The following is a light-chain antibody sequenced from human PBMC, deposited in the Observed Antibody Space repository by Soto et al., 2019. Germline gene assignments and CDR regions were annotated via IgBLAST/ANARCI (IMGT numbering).Light chain of an antibody. Sequence: IHGAQSACCQAASGVGVGAIGFRASQGIRNDLGWYQQKPGKAPQALIYDASSLKSGVPSRFSGNGSGTEFTLTISSLQPDDFATYYCQQYNTYSTFGQGTRLEIK. CDR1: QGIRND. V-gene: IGKV1-17*01. CDR2: DAS. CDR3: QQYNTYST. J-gene: IGKJ5*01.